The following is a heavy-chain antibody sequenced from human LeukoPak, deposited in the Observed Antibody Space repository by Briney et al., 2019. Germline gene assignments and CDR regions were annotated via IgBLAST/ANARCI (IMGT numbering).Heavy chain of an antibody. J-gene: IGHJ4*02. CDR2: ISSSSSYI. D-gene: IGHD3-10*01. CDR1: GFTFSSYS. CDR3: ATGLETMVRGVITPDY. V-gene: IGHV3-21*01. Sequence: PGGSLRLSXAASGFTFSSYSMNWVRQAPGEGLEWVSSISSSSSYIYYADSVKGRFTISRDNAKNSLYLQMNSLRAEDTAVYYCATGLETMVRGVITPDYWGQGTLVTVSS.